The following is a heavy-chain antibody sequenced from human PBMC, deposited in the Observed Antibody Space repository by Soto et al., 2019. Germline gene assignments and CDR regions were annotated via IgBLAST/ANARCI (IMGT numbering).Heavy chain of an antibody. Sequence: ASVKVSCKASGGTFSSYAISWVRQAPGQGLEWMGGIIPIFGTANYAQKFQGRVTITADESTSTAYMELSSLRSEDTAVYYCARLGIYCSGGSCRYYYYGMDVWGQGTTVTVSS. D-gene: IGHD2-15*01. J-gene: IGHJ6*02. CDR2: IIPIFGTA. CDR1: GGTFSSYA. CDR3: ARLGIYCSGGSCRYYYYGMDV. V-gene: IGHV1-69*13.